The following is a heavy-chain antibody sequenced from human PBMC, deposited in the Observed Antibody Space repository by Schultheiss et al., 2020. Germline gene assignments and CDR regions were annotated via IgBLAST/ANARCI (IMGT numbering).Heavy chain of an antibody. CDR2: IRSKAYGGTT. CDR3: TSTYYDFWSGQ. Sequence: GESLKISCTASGFTFGDYAMSWFRQAPGKGLEWVGFIRSKAYGGTTEYAASVKGRFTISRDDSKSIAYLQMNSLKTEDTAVYYCTSTYYDFWSGQWGQGTLVTVSS. J-gene: IGHJ4*02. CDR1: GFTFGDYA. V-gene: IGHV3-49*03. D-gene: IGHD3-3*01.